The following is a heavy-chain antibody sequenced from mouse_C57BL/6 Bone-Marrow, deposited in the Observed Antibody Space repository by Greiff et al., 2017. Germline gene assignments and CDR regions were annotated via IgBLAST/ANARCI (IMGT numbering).Heavy chain of an antibody. CDR2: IYPGSGNT. Sequence: QVQLQQSGAELVRPGASVKLSCKASGYTFTDYYINWVKQRPGQGLEWIARIYPGSGNTYYNEKFKGKATLTAEKSSSTACMQDSSLTSEDSAVYFCARPGGYWYLDVWGTGTSVTVSS. CDR1: GYTFTDYY. J-gene: IGHJ1*03. V-gene: IGHV1-76*01. CDR3: ARPGGYWYLDV.